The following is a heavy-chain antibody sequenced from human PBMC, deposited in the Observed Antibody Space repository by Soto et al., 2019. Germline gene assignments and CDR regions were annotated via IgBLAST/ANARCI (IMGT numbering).Heavy chain of an antibody. D-gene: IGHD4-17*01. CDR2: ISYSGST. J-gene: IGHJ4*02. V-gene: IGHV4-39*01. CDR3: ASADYGDYVHYFDY. Sequence: PSETLSLTCTVSVRSIRSSSYYWGWLRQHPGKGLESIGSISYSGSTYYKPSLKSRVTISVDTSKNQFSLKLSSVTAADTAVYYCASADYGDYVHYFDYWGQGTLVTVSS. CDR1: VRSIRSSSYY.